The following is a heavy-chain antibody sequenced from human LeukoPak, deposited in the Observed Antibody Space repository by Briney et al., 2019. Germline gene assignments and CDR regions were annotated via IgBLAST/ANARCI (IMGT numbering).Heavy chain of an antibody. V-gene: IGHV4-61*02. Sequence: PSETLSLTCTVSGGSISSGSYYWSWIRQPAGKGLEWIGRIYTSGSTNYNPSLKSRVTISVDTSKNQFSLKLSSVTAADTAVYYCARCTKSYDILTGYPTNWYFDLRGRGTLVTVSS. CDR1: GGSISSGSYY. CDR3: ARCTKSYDILTGYPTNWYFDL. CDR2: IYTSGST. D-gene: IGHD3-9*01. J-gene: IGHJ2*01.